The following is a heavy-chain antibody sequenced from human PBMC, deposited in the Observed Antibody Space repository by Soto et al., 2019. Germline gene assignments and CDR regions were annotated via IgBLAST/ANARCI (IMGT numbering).Heavy chain of an antibody. V-gene: IGHV5-10-1*01. J-gene: IGHJ4*02. D-gene: IGHD6-19*01. CDR2: IDPSDSYT. CDR1: GYRFTSYW. CDR3: ARGRGRAVAGSLLGY. Sequence: GESLKIYCKGSGYRFTSYWISWVRQMPGTGLERMGRIDPSDSYTNYSPSFQGHVTNSADKSISTAYLQWSSLKASDTAMYYCARGRGRAVAGSLLGYWGQGTLVTVSS.